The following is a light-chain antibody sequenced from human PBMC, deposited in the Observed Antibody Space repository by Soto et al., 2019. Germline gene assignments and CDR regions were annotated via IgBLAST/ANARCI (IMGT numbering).Light chain of an antibody. CDR1: QNIGTW. V-gene: IGKV1-5*01. CDR2: DVS. J-gene: IGKJ1*01. CDR3: QHCAVDSWT. Sequence: DIQMTQSPSILSASVGDRVTITCRASQNIGTWLAWYQQKPGRAPKLLIFDVSSLQSGVPSRFSGSGSGTEFTLTISSLQPDDSATYTCQHCAVDSWTFGQGTKVEIK.